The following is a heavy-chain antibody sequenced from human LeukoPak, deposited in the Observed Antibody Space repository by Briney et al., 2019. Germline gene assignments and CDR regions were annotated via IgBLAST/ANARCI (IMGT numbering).Heavy chain of an antibody. CDR3: ARPGGLGYSYGKGPGTFDY. CDR2: INPNSGGT. CDR1: GYTFTGYY. J-gene: IGHJ4*02. Sequence: ASVKVSCKASGYTFTGYYMHWVRQAPGQGLEWMGWINPNSGGTNYAQKFQGRVTMTRDTSISTAYMELSRLRSDDTAVYYCARPGGLGYSYGKGPGTFDYWGQGTLATVSS. V-gene: IGHV1-2*02. D-gene: IGHD5-18*01.